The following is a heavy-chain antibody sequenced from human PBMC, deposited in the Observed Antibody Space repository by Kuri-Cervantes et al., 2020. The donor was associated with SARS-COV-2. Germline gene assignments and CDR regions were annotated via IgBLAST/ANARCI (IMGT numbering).Heavy chain of an antibody. J-gene: IGHJ4*02. CDR1: GFTFSDYY. CDR2: ISSSGSTI. Sequence: GGSLRLSCAASGFTFSDYYMSWIRQAPGKGLEWVSYISSSGSTIYYADSVEGRFTISRDNSKNTLYLQTNSLRAEDTAVYYCAKEGGDGDYADYYFDYWGQGTLVTVSS. V-gene: IGHV3-11*01. CDR3: AKEGGDGDYADYYFDY. D-gene: IGHD4-17*01.